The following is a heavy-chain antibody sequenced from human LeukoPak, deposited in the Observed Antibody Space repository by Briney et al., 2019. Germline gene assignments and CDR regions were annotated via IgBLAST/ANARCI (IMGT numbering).Heavy chain of an antibody. J-gene: IGHJ4*02. CDR3: ARLGATEVDY. V-gene: IGHV4-59*01. D-gene: IGHD1-26*01. CDR1: GGSISSYY. CDR2: IYYSGNT. Sequence: SETLSLTCTVSGGSISSYYWSWIRQPPGKGLEWIGYIYYSGNTNYNPSLKSRVTISVDTSKNQFSLKLSSVTAADTAVYYCARLGATEVDYWGQGTLVTVSS.